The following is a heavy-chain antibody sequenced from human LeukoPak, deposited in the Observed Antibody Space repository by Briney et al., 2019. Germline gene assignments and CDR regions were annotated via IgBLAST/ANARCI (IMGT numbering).Heavy chain of an antibody. Sequence: ASVKVSCKASGGTFSSYAISWVRQAPGQGLEWMGGIIPIFGTANYAQKFQGRVTITADEPTSTAYMELSSLRSEDTAVYYCARCLYYDFWSGYYPYYYYYGMDVWGQGTTVTVSS. CDR3: ARCLYYDFWSGYYPYYYYYGMDV. D-gene: IGHD3-3*01. CDR1: GGTFSSYA. J-gene: IGHJ6*02. V-gene: IGHV1-69*01. CDR2: IIPIFGTA.